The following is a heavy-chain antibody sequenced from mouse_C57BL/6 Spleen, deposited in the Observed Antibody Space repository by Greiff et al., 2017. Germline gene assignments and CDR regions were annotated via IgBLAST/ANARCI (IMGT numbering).Heavy chain of an antibody. J-gene: IGHJ4*01. V-gene: IGHV1-53*01. CDR3: ARTDYYGSRYGAMDY. Sequence: VQLQQPGTELVKPGASVKLSCKASGYTFTSYWMHWVKQRPGQGLEWIGNINPSNGGTNYNEKFKSKATLTVDKSSSTAYMQLSSLTSEDSAVYCCARTDYYGSRYGAMDYWGQGTSVTVSS. CDR2: INPSNGGT. D-gene: IGHD1-1*01. CDR1: GYTFTSYW.